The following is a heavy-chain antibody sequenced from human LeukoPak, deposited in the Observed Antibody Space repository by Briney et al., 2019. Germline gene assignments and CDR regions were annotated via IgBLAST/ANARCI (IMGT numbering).Heavy chain of an antibody. V-gene: IGHV4-39*01. CDR3: ARSAIDAFDI. D-gene: IGHD6-25*01. J-gene: IGHJ3*02. CDR1: GGSISSSSYY. Sequence: SETLSLTCTVSGGSISSSSYYWGWIRQPPGKGLEWIGSIYYSGSTYYNPSLKSRVSISVDTSKNQLSLILSSVTAADTAVYYCARSAIDAFDIWGQGTMVTVSS. CDR2: IYYSGST.